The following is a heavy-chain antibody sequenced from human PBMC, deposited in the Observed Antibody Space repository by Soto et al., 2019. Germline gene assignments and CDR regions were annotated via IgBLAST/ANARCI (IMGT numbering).Heavy chain of an antibody. D-gene: IGHD6-13*01. CDR1: GGTFSSYT. Sequence: VKVSCKASGGTFSSYTISWVRQAPGQGLEWMGRIIPILGIANYAQKFQGRVTITADKSTSTAYMELSSLRSEDTAVYYCARERDRIAAAGLDYWGQGTLVTVSS. J-gene: IGHJ4*02. CDR2: IIPILGIA. CDR3: ARERDRIAAAGLDY. V-gene: IGHV1-69*04.